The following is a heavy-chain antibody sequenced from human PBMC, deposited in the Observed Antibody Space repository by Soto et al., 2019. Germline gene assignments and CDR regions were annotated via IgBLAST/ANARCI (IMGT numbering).Heavy chain of an antibody. J-gene: IGHJ6*03. CDR3: ARFAWGAYYMDV. V-gene: IGHV3-7*01. Sequence: GGSLRLSCAASGFTFNSYWMTWVRQAPGKGLQWLALVNQDESQKYYVDSVKGRFTISRDNAENSQYLQMDSLRIEDTAVYYCARFAWGAYYMDVWGKGTPVTVSS. D-gene: IGHD3-16*01. CDR2: VNQDESQK. CDR1: GFTFNSYW.